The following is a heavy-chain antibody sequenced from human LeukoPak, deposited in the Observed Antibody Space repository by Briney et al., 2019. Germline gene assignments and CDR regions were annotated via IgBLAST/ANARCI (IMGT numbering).Heavy chain of an antibody. J-gene: IGHJ4*02. CDR2: IVGSGGVT. Sequence: GGSLRLSCAASGFRFSSYAMSWVRQAPGKGLEWVSGIVGSGGVTYDADSVKGRFTVSRDNSKNTLFLEMNGLRADDTAVYFCAKDLWGDDPFGRRSGWHMGYLDCLGQGTLVTVSS. CDR1: GFRFSSYA. CDR3: AKDLWGDDPFGRRSGWHMGYLDC. V-gene: IGHV3-23*01. D-gene: IGHD6-19*01.